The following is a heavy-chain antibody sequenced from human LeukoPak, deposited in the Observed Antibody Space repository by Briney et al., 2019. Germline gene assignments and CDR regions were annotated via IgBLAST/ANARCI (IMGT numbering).Heavy chain of an antibody. J-gene: IGHJ4*02. V-gene: IGHV1-18*01. Sequence: ASVKVSCKAYGYTFTSYGISLVRQAPGQGLEWMGWISAYNGNTNYAQKLQGRVTMTTDTSTGTAYMELRSLRSDDTAVYYCARGGGEEAGFWSGYSREEYYFDYWGQGTLVTVSS. CDR1: GYTFTSYG. CDR2: ISAYNGNT. CDR3: ARGGGEEAGFWSGYSREEYYFDY. D-gene: IGHD3-3*01.